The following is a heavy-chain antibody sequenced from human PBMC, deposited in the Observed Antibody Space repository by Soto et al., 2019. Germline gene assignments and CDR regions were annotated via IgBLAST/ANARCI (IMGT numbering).Heavy chain of an antibody. J-gene: IGHJ4*02. CDR1: GFTFSSYA. V-gene: IGHV3-23*01. D-gene: IGHD6-13*01. CDR3: AGLDYSSSRY. CDR2: IGSHAGGT. Sequence: PGGSLRLSCAASGFTFSSYAMTWVRQSPGKGLEWVSSIGSHAGGTYYADSVKGRFAISRDNSKNMLYLQMNSLRVEDTAVYYCAGLDYSSSRYWGRGTLVTVSS.